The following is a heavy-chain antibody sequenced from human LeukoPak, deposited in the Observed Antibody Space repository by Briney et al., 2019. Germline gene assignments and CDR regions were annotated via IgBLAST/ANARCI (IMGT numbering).Heavy chain of an antibody. CDR3: TRDGGYNAFDI. CDR1: GFXFSSYW. J-gene: IGHJ3*02. Sequence: PGGSLRLSCAASGFXFSSYWIHWVRQAPGKGLVWVSRINSHGSSTSYADSVKGRCTISRDNAKNTLYLQMNSLRDEDTAVYYCTRDGGYNAFDIWGQGTMVTVSS. V-gene: IGHV3-74*01. D-gene: IGHD5-12*01. CDR2: INSHGSST.